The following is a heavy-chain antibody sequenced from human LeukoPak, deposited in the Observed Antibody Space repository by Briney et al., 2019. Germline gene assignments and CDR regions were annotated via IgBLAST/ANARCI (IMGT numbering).Heavy chain of an antibody. CDR2: INHSGST. CDR3: ARGYSSSWYPDY. CDR1: GGSFSGYY. D-gene: IGHD6-13*01. J-gene: IGHJ4*02. Sequence: PSETLSLTCAVYGGSFSGYYWSWIRQPPGKGLEWIGEINHSGSTNYNPSLKSRVTISVDTSKNQFSLKLSSVTAADTAVYYCARGYSSSWYPDYWGQGTLVTVSS. V-gene: IGHV4-34*01.